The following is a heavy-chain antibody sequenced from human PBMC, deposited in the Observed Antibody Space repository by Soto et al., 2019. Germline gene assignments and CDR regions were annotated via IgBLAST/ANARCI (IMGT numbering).Heavy chain of an antibody. D-gene: IGHD2-15*01. Sequence: QVQLVESGGGVVQPGRSLRLSCAASGFTFSSYGMHWVRQAPGKGLEWVAVIWYDGSNKYYADSVKGRFTISRDNSKNTLELHMNSLRAEDTAVYYCASDLGYGSGGSCPRLGIIDYWGQGTLVTVSS. CDR3: ASDLGYGSGGSCPRLGIIDY. CDR2: IWYDGSNK. CDR1: GFTFSSYG. J-gene: IGHJ4*02. V-gene: IGHV3-33*01.